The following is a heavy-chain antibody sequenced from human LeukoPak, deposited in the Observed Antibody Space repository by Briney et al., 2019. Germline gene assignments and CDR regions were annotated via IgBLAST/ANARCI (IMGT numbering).Heavy chain of an antibody. D-gene: IGHD1-26*01. CDR3: ARDGGSRELLGY. Sequence: SLKVSCKASGGTFSSYAISWVRQAPGQGLEWMGGIIPIFGTANYAQKFQGRVTITADESTSTAYMELSSLRSEDTAVYYCARDGGSRELLGYWGQGTLVTVSS. J-gene: IGHJ4*02. V-gene: IGHV1-69*13. CDR1: GGTFSSYA. CDR2: IIPIFGTA.